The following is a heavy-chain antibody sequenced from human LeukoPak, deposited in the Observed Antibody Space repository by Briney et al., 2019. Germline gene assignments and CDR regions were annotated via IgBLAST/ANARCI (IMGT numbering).Heavy chain of an antibody. CDR2: INHSGST. CDR1: GGSFSDYY. D-gene: IGHD3-16*02. J-gene: IGHJ6*02. Sequence: SETLSLTCAVYGGSFSDYYWSWIRQPPGKGLEWNGEINHSGSTNYNPSLKSRVTISVDTSKNQFSLKLSSVTAADTAVYYCARDQVVMITFGGVIEQRYYGMDVWGQGTTVTVSS. V-gene: IGHV4-34*01. CDR3: ARDQVVMITFGGVIEQRYYGMDV.